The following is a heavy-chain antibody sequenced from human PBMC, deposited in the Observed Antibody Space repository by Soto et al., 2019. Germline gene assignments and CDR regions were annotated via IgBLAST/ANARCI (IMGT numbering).Heavy chain of an antibody. CDR2: INPSGGST. D-gene: IGHD1-1*01. Sequence: ASVKVSCKASGYTFTSYYMHWVRQAPGQGLEWMGIINPSGGSTSYAQKFQGRVTISVDTSKNQFSLKLSSVTAADTAVYYCARSTTGTTFKYYYYMDVWGKGTTVTVSS. CDR3: ARSTTGTTFKYYYYMDV. V-gene: IGHV1-46*01. J-gene: IGHJ6*03. CDR1: GYTFTSYY.